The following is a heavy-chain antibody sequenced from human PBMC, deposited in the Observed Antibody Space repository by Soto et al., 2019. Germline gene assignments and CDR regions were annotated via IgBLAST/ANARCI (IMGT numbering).Heavy chain of an antibody. CDR3: ARDREYSSSWYDY. D-gene: IGHD6-13*01. V-gene: IGHV1-69*08. Sequence: QVQLVQSGAEVKKPGSSVKVSCKASGGTFSSYTISWVRQAPGQGLEWMGRIIPILGIANYAQKFQGRVTITADKYTSTDYMELSSLRYEDTSVYYCARDREYSSSWYDYGGQGTLVNVSS. CDR2: IIPILGIA. CDR1: GGTFSSYT. J-gene: IGHJ4*02.